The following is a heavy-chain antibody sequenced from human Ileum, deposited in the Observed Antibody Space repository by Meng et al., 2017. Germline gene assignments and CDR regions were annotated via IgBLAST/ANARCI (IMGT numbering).Heavy chain of an antibody. Sequence: QESGPGLVKPSWTLSLTCAVSGRSISSSNLWTWVRQAPGKGLKLIGEIYHSGSPNYNPSLKSRVTISVDKSQNQFSLKLNSVTAADTAVYYCARVVGGPASMSGWFDPWGQGTLVTVSS. CDR2: IYHSGSP. J-gene: IGHJ5*01. D-gene: IGHD2-2*01. CDR3: ARVVGGPASMSGWFDP. CDR1: GRSISSSNL. V-gene: IGHV4-4*02.